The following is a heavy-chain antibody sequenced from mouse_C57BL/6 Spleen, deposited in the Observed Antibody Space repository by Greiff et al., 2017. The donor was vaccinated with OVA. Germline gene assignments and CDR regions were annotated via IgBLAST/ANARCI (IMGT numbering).Heavy chain of an antibody. D-gene: IGHD2-1*01. J-gene: IGHJ2*01. CDR2: INPGSGGT. V-gene: IGHV1-54*01. CDR3: ARRGIYYGNYVVDY. Sequence: QVQLKQSGAELVRPGTSVKVSCKASGYAFTNYLIEWVKQRPGQGLEWIGVINPGSGGTNYNEKFKGKATLTADKSSSTAYMQLSSLTSEDSAVYFCARRGIYYGNYVVDYWGQGTTLTVSS. CDR1: GYAFTNYL.